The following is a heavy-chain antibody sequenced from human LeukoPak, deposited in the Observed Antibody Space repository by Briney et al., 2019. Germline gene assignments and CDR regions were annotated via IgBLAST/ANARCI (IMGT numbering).Heavy chain of an antibody. J-gene: IGHJ1*01. Sequence: SETLSLTCTVSGGSITTYYWNWIRQPPGKGLEWIGYIYYSGSTNYNPSLKSRVTISVDTSKNHFSLKLSSVTAADTAVYYRARAPGGNAGNFQLWGQGTLVTVSS. D-gene: IGHD4-23*01. CDR1: GGSITTYY. V-gene: IGHV4-59*01. CDR2: IYYSGST. CDR3: ARAPGGNAGNFQL.